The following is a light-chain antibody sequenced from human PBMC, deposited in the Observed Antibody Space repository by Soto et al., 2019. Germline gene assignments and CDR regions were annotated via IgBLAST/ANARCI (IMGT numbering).Light chain of an antibody. CDR2: KVS. CDR1: QSLVHSDGIAY. V-gene: IGKV2-30*02. Sequence: DVVMTQSPLSLPVTLGQPASISCRSNQSLVHSDGIAYFSWFQQRPGRSPRRIIYKVSNRDSGVPARFSGSGSGTDFALKISRVEAEDVGVYYCMQGTHWPTTFGQGTRLEIK. CDR3: MQGTHWPTT. J-gene: IGKJ5*01.